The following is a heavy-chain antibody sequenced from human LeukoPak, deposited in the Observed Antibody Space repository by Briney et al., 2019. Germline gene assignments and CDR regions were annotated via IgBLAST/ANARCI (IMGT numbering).Heavy chain of an antibody. CDR3: ARQKIEVFNWFDL. D-gene: IGHD3-22*01. V-gene: IGHV4-39*07. J-gene: IGHJ5*02. CDR1: GVSISTSSYY. Sequence: SETLSLTCTVSGVSISTSSYYWGWVRQPPGKGLEWIGNIYYSGRTYYCPSLKSRVTISVDTSKNQFSLKLSSVTAADTAVYYCARQKIEVFNWFDLWGQGTLVTVSS. CDR2: IYYSGRT.